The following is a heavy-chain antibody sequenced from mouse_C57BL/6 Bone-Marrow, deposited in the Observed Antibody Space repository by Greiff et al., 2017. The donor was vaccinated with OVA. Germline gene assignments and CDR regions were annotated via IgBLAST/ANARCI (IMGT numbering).Heavy chain of an antibody. CDR2: IDPSDSYT. Sequence: VQLQQPGAELVKPGASVKLSCKASGYTFTSYWMQWVKQRPGQGLEWIGEIDPSDSYTNYNQKFTGKATLTVDTSSSTAYMQLSSLTSEDSAVYYCARSRDYDEGPWFAYWGQGTLVTVSA. V-gene: IGHV1-50*01. CDR1: GYTFTSYW. CDR3: ARSRDYDEGPWFAY. D-gene: IGHD2-4*01. J-gene: IGHJ3*01.